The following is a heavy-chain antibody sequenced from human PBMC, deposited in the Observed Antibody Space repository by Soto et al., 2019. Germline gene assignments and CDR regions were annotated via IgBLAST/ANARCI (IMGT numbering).Heavy chain of an antibody. Sequence: HGESLKISCKGSGYSFTSYWISWVRQMPGKGLEWMGRIDPSDSYTNYSPSFQGHVTISADKSISTAYLQWSSLKASDTAMYYCARLRGFGELSYYYYYGMDVWGQGTTVTVS. J-gene: IGHJ6*02. CDR1: GYSFTSYW. V-gene: IGHV5-10-1*01. CDR3: ARLRGFGELSYYYYYGMDV. D-gene: IGHD3-10*01. CDR2: IDPSDSYT.